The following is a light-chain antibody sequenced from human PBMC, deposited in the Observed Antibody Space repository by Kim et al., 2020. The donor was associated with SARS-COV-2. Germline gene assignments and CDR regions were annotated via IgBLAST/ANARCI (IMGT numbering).Light chain of an antibody. CDR1: SGSIASNY. CDR3: QSYDSSTWV. Sequence: GKTVTISCTSSSGSIASNYVQWYQQRPGSVPTTVIYEDNQRPSGVPDRFSGSIDSSSNSASLTISGLKTEDEADYYCQSYDSSTWVFGGGTQLTVL. J-gene: IGLJ3*02. CDR2: EDN. V-gene: IGLV6-57*02.